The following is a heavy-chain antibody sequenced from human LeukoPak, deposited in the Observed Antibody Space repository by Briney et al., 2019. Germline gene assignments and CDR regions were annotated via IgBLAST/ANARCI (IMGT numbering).Heavy chain of an antibody. CDR2: IPYDGRNK. CDR3: ASRGSYDYFDY. V-gene: IGHV3-30*02. Sequence: GGSLRLSCAASGFTFSSYGMHWVRQAPGKGLEWVAFIPYDGRNKYYADSVKGRFSISRDNSKNTLYLQMKSLRAEDTAVYYCASRGSYDYFDYWGQGTLVTVSS. CDR1: GFTFSSYG. J-gene: IGHJ4*02. D-gene: IGHD1-26*01.